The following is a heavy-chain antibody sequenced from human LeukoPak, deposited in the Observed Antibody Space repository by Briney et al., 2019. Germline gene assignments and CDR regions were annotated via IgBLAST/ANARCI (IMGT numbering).Heavy chain of an antibody. CDR2: INSDGSS. CDR3: AREWDV. J-gene: IGHJ6*02. V-gene: IGHV3-74*01. Sequence: KPGGSLRLSCAASGFTFSSYWMHWVRQGPGKGLVWVSRINSDGSSSYADSVKGRFTFSRDNAKNMLYLQMNSLRAEDTAVYYCAREWDVWDQGTTVTVSS. CDR1: GFTFSSYW.